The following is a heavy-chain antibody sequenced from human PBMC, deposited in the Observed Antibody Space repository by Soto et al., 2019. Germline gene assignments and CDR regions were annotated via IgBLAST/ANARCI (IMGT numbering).Heavy chain of an antibody. CDR1: GYSFTSYW. CDR3: ARLFDTSGWYDY. CDR2: IYPGDSDT. Sequence: PGESLKISCTGCGYSFTSYWIGWVRQMPGKGLERMGIIYPGDSDTRYSPSFQGQVTISADKSITTAYLQWSSLKDSDTAIYYCARLFDTSGWYDYWGQGTLVTVSS. D-gene: IGHD6-19*01. J-gene: IGHJ4*02. V-gene: IGHV5-51*01.